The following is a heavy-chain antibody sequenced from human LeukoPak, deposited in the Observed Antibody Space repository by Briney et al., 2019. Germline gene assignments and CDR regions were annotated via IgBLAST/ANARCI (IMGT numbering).Heavy chain of an antibody. CDR1: GDSISSSSSY. D-gene: IGHD1-1*01. CDR3: ARDRGTWNDDGFDY. CDR2: IYYSGST. V-gene: IGHV4-39*07. J-gene: IGHJ4*02. Sequence: SETLSLTCTVSGDSISSSSSYWGWIRQPPGEGLEWIGSIYYSGSTYYNTSLKSRVTISVDTSKNQFSLRLNSVTAADTAVYYCARDRGTWNDDGFDYWGQGTLVTVSS.